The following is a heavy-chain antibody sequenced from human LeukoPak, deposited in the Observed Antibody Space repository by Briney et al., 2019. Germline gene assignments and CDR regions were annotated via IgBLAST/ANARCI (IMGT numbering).Heavy chain of an antibody. J-gene: IGHJ3*01. CDR2: GHYSGAT. Sequence: SETLSLTCTVSGVSISRYYWNWMRQSPGKGLEWIGYGHYSGATNYNPSLKSRVTMSVDTSKNQFSLRLTSVSTADTAVYYCARWGEHGGYAVHAFDFWGQGTMVTVSS. V-gene: IGHV4-59*01. CDR3: ARWGEHGGYAVHAFDF. CDR1: GVSISRYY. D-gene: IGHD2-2*01.